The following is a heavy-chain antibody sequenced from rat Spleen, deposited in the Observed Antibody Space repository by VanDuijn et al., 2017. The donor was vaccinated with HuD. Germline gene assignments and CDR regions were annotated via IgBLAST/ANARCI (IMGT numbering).Heavy chain of an antibody. CDR1: GFTFRNYD. V-gene: IGHV5-20*01. D-gene: IGHD1-1*01. CDR2: ISYDGIST. Sequence: EVQLVESGGGLVQPGRSLKLSCAASGFTFRNYDMAWVRQAPTKGLEWVASISYDGISTYYRDSVKGRFTISRDNAKSTLYLQMDSLRSEDTATYYCTTGELQWEQGWFAYWGRGALVTVSS. CDR3: TTGELQWEQGWFAY. J-gene: IGHJ3*01.